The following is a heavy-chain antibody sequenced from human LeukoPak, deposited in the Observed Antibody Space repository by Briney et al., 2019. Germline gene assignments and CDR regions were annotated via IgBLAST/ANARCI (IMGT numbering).Heavy chain of an antibody. V-gene: IGHV3-53*01. D-gene: IGHD3-9*01. CDR3: AREIHYYDLLTGQGYYYYMDV. Sequence: QAGGSLRLSCAASGFTVSNNYMTWVRQAPGKGLEWVSVIDSGRSTYYADSVKGRFTISRDNSKNTLFLQMNSLRAEDTAVYYCAREIHYYDLLTGQGYYYYMDVWGKGTTVTISS. J-gene: IGHJ6*03. CDR2: IDSGRST. CDR1: GFTVSNNY.